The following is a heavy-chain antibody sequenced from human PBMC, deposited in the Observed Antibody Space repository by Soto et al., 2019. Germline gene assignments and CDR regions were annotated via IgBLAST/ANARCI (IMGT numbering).Heavy chain of an antibody. CDR2: ISGSDGKT. J-gene: IGHJ4*02. CDR3: ARWSYLDY. CDR1: GFSFGSYA. Sequence: GGSLRLSCAASGFSFGSYALSWVRQAPGKGLEWVSTISGSDGKTLYADSVKGRFSISRDTSQSTLYLQMNSLRADDTAMYYCARWSYLDYWGQGTRVTVSS. V-gene: IGHV3-23*01. D-gene: IGHD3-3*01.